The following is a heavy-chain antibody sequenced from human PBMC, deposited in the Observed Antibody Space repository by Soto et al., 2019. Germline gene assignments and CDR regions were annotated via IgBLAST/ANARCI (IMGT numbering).Heavy chain of an antibody. Sequence: SETLSLTCTVSGGSIRSGGYYWSWIRQHPGKGLEWIGYIYYSGSTYYNPSLKSRVTISVDTSKNQFSLKLSSVTAADTAVYYCARDGSAAGRRYYYYGMDVWGQGTTVTVSS. CDR2: IYYSGST. CDR3: ARDGSAAGRRYYYYGMDV. J-gene: IGHJ6*02. CDR1: GGSIRSGGYY. D-gene: IGHD6-13*01. V-gene: IGHV4-31*03.